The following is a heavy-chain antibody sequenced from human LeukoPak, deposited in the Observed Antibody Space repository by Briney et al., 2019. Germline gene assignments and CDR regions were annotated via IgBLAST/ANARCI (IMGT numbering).Heavy chain of an antibody. CDR2: ISSSGNYI. J-gene: IGHJ4*02. D-gene: IGHD6-13*01. CDR3: ARARLAAVGTGDY. Sequence: GGSLRLSCAASGFTFSTYSMNWVRQAPGKGLKWVSYISSSGNYIYYTDSVKGRFTVSRDNAKNSLYLQMNSLRAEDTAVYYCARARLAAVGTGDYWGQGTLVTVSS. CDR1: GFTFSTYS. V-gene: IGHV3-21*01.